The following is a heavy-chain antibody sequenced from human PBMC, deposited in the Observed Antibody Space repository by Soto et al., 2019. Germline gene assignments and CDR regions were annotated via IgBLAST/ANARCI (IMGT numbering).Heavy chain of an antibody. CDR1: GFTFSSYA. CDR2: ISYDGSNK. Sequence: QVQLVESGGGVVQPGRSLRLSCAASGFTFSSYAMHWVRQAPGKGLEWVAVISYDGSNKYYADSVKGRFTISRDNSKNTLYLQMNSLRAEDTAVYYCARESAVVRFLEWLFPGGMDVWGQGTTVTVSS. CDR3: ARESAVVRFLEWLFPGGMDV. D-gene: IGHD3-3*01. V-gene: IGHV3-30-3*01. J-gene: IGHJ6*02.